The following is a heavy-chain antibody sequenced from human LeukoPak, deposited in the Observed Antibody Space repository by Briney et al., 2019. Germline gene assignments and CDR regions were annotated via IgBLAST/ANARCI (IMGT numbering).Heavy chain of an antibody. V-gene: IGHV3-48*03. CDR3: AKGEYYDILTGYSPPGSY. D-gene: IGHD3-9*01. Sequence: GSLRLSCAASGFTFSSYEMNWVRQAPGKGLEWVSYISSSGSTIYYADSVKGRFTISRDNAKNSLYLQMNSLRAEDTAVYYCAKGEYYDILTGYSPPGSYWGQGTLVTVSS. CDR2: ISSSGSTI. CDR1: GFTFSSYE. J-gene: IGHJ4*02.